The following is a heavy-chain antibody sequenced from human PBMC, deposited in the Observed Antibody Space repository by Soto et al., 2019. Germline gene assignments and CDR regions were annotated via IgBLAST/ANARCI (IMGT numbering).Heavy chain of an antibody. CDR3: ARHGQYCSGGSCYSGLYNWFDP. CDR1: GGSISSSSYY. J-gene: IGHJ5*02. CDR2: IYYSGST. V-gene: IGHV4-39*01. D-gene: IGHD2-15*01. Sequence: QLQLQESGPGLVKPSETLSLTCTVSGGSISSSSYYWGWIRQPPGKGLEWIGSIYYSGSTYYNPCLKSRVPIPVDTSKNQFSLKLSSVTAADTAVYYCARHGQYCSGGSCYSGLYNWFDPWGQGTLVTVSS.